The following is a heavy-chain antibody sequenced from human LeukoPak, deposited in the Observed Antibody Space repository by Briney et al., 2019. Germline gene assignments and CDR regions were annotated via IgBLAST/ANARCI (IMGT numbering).Heavy chain of an antibody. CDR3: ARRVGSTTGRFDY. Sequence: GGSLRLSCAASGFTFSNYAMSWVRQAPGKDLEWVSAISGSGGNTNYADSVRGRFTISRDKSKNTLYLQMNSLRAEDTAVYYCARRVGSTTGRFDYWGQGTLVTVSS. CDR2: ISGSGGNT. CDR1: GFTFSNYA. D-gene: IGHD1-26*01. V-gene: IGHV3-23*01. J-gene: IGHJ4*02.